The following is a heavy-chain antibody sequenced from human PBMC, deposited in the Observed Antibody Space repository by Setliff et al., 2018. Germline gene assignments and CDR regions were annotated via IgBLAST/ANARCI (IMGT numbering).Heavy chain of an antibody. D-gene: IGHD3-22*01. Sequence: GGSLRLSCIASGFTFSNAWMSWVRQAPGKGLECVGRIKREVDGGTTDYAAPVKGRFSISRDGSKNTLYLQMNSLKIEDTAVYYCSTGPRDSRNYLNWIGHWGQGALVTVSS. CDR1: GFTFSNAW. J-gene: IGHJ5*02. CDR2: IKREVDGGTT. CDR3: STGPRDSRNYLNWIGH. V-gene: IGHV3-15*01.